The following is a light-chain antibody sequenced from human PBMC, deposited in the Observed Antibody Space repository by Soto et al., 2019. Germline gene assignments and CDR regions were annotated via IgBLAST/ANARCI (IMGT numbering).Light chain of an antibody. CDR1: SSNIGSNSD. Sequence: QSALTQPPSVSGAPGQRVTITCTGSSSNIGSNSDVHWYQQLPGTAPKLLIYDNTNRPSGVPDRFSGSKSGTSASLAITGLQAEDEADYYCQSYDRSLSGDVVFGGGTKVTVL. J-gene: IGLJ2*01. CDR2: DNT. V-gene: IGLV1-40*01. CDR3: QSYDRSLSGDVV.